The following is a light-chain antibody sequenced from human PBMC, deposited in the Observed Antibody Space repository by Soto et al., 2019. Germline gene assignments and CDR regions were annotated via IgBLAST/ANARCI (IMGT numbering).Light chain of an antibody. CDR3: QKYNNWPLT. CDR1: QSVSSN. J-gene: IGKJ4*01. CDR2: GAS. V-gene: IGKV3-15*01. Sequence: EIVMTQSPATLSVSPGERATLSCRASQSVSSNLAWYQQKPGQAPRLLIYGASTRATGIPARFSGSGSGTEFTLTINSLQSEDFEVYYCQKYNNWPLTFGGGTKVEIK.